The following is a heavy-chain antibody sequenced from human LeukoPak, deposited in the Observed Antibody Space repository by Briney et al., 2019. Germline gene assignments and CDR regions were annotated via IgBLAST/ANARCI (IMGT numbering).Heavy chain of an antibody. CDR1: GYTFTDYY. D-gene: IGHD1-14*01. V-gene: IGHV1-2*02. Sequence: ASVKVSCKASGYTFTDYYIHWVRQAPGQGLEWMGWINPNSGDTNYAQNFQGRVTMTRDTSISTAYMELSRLTSDDTAVYYCASSPSYIRYWGQGTLVTVSP. CDR3: ASSPSYIRY. CDR2: INPNSGDT. J-gene: IGHJ4*02.